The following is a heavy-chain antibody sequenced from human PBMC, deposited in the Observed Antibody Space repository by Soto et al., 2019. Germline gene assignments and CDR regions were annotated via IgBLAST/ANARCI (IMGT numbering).Heavy chain of an antibody. CDR1: GYTFTSYA. V-gene: IGHV1-3*01. J-gene: IGHJ4*02. CDR2: INAGNGNT. Sequence: ASVKVSCKASGYTFTSYAMHWVRQAPGQRLEWMGWINAGNGNTKYSQKFQGRVTITRDTSASTAYMELSSLRSEDTAVYYCARYSSSSSFFDYWGQGXLVTVYS. CDR3: ARYSSSSSFFDY. D-gene: IGHD6-6*01.